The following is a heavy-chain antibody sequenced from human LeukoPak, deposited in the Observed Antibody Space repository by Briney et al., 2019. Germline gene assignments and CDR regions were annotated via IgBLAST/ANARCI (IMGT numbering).Heavy chain of an antibody. CDR3: AREEYSGYDFGYFDY. CDR1: GFTFSSYW. CDR2: INSDGSST. Sequence: GGSLRLSCAASGFTFSSYWMHWVRQAPGKGLVWFSRINSDGSSTSYADSVKGRFTISRDNAKNTLYLQMNSLRAEDTAVYYCAREEYSGYDFGYFDYWGQGTLVTVSS. J-gene: IGHJ4*02. D-gene: IGHD5-12*01. V-gene: IGHV3-74*01.